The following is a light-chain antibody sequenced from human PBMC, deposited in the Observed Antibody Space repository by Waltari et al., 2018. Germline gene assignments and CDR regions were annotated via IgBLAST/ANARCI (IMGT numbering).Light chain of an antibody. Sequence: NFMLTQPHSVSESPGKTVTISCTRSSGSISTNLVHWSQQRPGSAPPALIFADDRRPSGVPDRFSGSIDRSSNSASLTISGLKTEDEADYYCQSYQSTSVIFGGGTKLTVL. CDR2: ADD. CDR1: SGSISTNL. J-gene: IGLJ2*01. V-gene: IGLV6-57*03. CDR3: QSYQSTSVI.